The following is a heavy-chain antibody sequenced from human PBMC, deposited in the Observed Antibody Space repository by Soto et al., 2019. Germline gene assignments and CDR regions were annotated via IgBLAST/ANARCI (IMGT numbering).Heavy chain of an antibody. CDR1: GGSISGHS. J-gene: IGHJ4*02. CDR3: VRGRSYSVYNF. CDR2: IYPSGST. D-gene: IGHD5-12*01. V-gene: IGHV4-4*07. Sequence: SETLSLTCTVSGGSISGHSWIWIRQPAGRGLEWIGHIYPSGSTSYNPSLRSRVTMSLDTSKNQIFLNLTSVTAADTAVFYCVRGRSYSVYNFWGPGTLVPSPQ.